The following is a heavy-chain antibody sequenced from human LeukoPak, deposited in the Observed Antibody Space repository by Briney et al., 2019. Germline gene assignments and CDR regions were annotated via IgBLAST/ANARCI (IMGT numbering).Heavy chain of an antibody. CDR2: ISSSSSYI. CDR3: ARDLIREMATPFDAFDI. Sequence: GGSLRLSCAASGFTFSSYGMHWVRQAPGKGLEWVSSISSSSSYIYYADSVKGRFTISRDNAKNSLYLQMNSLRAEDTAVYYCARDLIREMATPFDAFDIWGQGTMVTVSS. V-gene: IGHV3-21*01. J-gene: IGHJ3*02. D-gene: IGHD5-24*01. CDR1: GFTFSSYG.